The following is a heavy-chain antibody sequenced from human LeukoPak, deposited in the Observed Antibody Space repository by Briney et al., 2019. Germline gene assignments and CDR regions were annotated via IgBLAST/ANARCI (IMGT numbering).Heavy chain of an antibody. CDR1: GFTFSDYY. J-gene: IGHJ4*02. D-gene: IGHD3-22*01. V-gene: IGHV3-11*01. Sequence: GESLRLSCAASGFTFSDYYMSWIRQAPGKGLEWVSYISSSGSTIYYADSVKGRFTISRDNAKNSLYLQMNSLRAEDTAVYYCARRNSGYYYPFDYWGQGTLVTVSS. CDR2: ISSSGSTI. CDR3: ARRNSGYYYPFDY.